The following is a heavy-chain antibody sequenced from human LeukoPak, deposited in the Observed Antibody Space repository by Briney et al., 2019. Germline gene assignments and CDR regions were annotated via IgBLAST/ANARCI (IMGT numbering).Heavy chain of an antibody. CDR2: ISAYNGNT. Sequence: ASVKVSCKASGYTFTSYGISWVRQAPGQGLEWMGWISAYNGNTNYAQKLQGRVTMTTDTSTSTAYMELRSLRSDDTAVYYCARHKYYDILTGYYNVDNWFDPRGQGTLVTVSS. CDR1: GYTFTSYG. CDR3: ARHKYYDILTGYYNVDNWFDP. J-gene: IGHJ5*02. D-gene: IGHD3-9*01. V-gene: IGHV1-18*01.